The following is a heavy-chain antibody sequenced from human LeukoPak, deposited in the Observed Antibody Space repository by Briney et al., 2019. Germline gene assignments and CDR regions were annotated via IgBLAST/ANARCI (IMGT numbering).Heavy chain of an antibody. Sequence: GESLQISSKGSGYSFTSYWIGWVRQMPGKGLEWMGIIYPGDSDTRYSPSFQGQVTISADKSISTAYLQWSSLKASDTAMYYCARLGGIAVEKLYYFDYWGQGTLVTVSS. CDR3: ARLGGIAVEKLYYFDY. CDR2: IYPGDSDT. CDR1: GYSFTSYW. V-gene: IGHV5-51*01. D-gene: IGHD6-19*01. J-gene: IGHJ4*02.